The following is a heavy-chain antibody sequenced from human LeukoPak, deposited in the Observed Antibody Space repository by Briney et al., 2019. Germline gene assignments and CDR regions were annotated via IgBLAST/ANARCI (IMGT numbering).Heavy chain of an antibody. Sequence: VASVKVSCKASGGTFSSYAISWVRQAPGQGLECMGGIIPIFGSANYAQKFQGRVTITADESTSTAYMELSSLRSEDTAVNYCATGGIIAAAHNWFDPWGQGTLVTVSS. CDR2: IIPIFGSA. CDR1: GGTFSSYA. J-gene: IGHJ5*02. CDR3: ATGGIIAAAHNWFDP. V-gene: IGHV1-69*13. D-gene: IGHD6-13*01.